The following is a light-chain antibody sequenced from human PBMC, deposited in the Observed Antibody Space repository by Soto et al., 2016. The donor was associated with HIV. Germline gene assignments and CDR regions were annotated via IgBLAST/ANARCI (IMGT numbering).Light chain of an antibody. CDR2: DDR. CDR3: QVWDYWHEHPVI. Sequence: SYELTQPAAVSVAPGKPATITCGGDNLGSQSIHWYQQKPGQAPVLVVYDDRARPSGIPERFSGSNSGNTATLTISRVEVGDEADYYCQVWDYWHEHPVIFGGGTKLTVL. CDR1: NLGSQS. V-gene: IGLV3-21*03. J-gene: IGLJ2*01.